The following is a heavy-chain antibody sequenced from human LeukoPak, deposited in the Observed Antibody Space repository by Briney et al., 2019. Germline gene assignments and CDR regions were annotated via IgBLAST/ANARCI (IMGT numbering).Heavy chain of an antibody. V-gene: IGHV3-21*01. CDR2: ISSSSSYI. Sequence: GGSLRLSCAASGFTLSSYSMNWVRQAPGKGLEWVSSISSSSSYIYYADSVKGRFTISRDNAKNSLYLQMNSLRAEDTAVYYCATIPGYSSGWFDYWGQGTLVTVSS. CDR1: GFTLSSYS. J-gene: IGHJ4*02. D-gene: IGHD6-19*01. CDR3: ATIPGYSSGWFDY.